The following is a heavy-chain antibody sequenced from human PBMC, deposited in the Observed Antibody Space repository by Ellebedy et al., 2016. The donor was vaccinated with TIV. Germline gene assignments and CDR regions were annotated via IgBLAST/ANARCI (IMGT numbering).Heavy chain of an antibody. D-gene: IGHD1-26*01. CDR2: INPNSGGT. Sequence: ASVKVSXXASGYTFTGYYMHWVRQAPGQGLEWMGWINPNSGGTNYAQKFQGRVTMTRDTSISTAYMELSRLRSDDTAVYYCARSADSGNYYSKVDYWGQGTLVTVSS. CDR1: GYTFTGYY. CDR3: ARSADSGNYYSKVDY. J-gene: IGHJ4*02. V-gene: IGHV1-2*02.